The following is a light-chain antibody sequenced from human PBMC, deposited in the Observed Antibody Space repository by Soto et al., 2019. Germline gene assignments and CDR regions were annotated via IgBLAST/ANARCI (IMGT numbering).Light chain of an antibody. V-gene: IGKV1-33*01. Sequence: DIQMTQSPSSLSASVGDRVTITCQASQDISNYLNWYQQKPGKAPKLLIYDASNLETGVPSRFSGSGSGKDFTFTISSLQPEDIATYYCPQYDNLPPKLTFGGGTKVEIK. CDR3: PQYDNLPPKLT. CDR2: DAS. CDR1: QDISNY. J-gene: IGKJ4*01.